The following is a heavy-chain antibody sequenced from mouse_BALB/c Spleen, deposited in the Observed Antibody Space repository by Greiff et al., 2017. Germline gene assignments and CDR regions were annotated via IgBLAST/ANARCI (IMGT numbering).Heavy chain of an antibody. V-gene: IGHV2-2*02. CDR1: GFSLTSYG. J-gene: IGHJ4*01. Sequence: QVQLQQSGPGLVQPSQSLSITCTVSGFSLTSYGVHWVRQSPGKGLEWLGVIWSGGSTDYNAAFIYRLSISKDNSKSQVFFKMNSLQANDTAIYYCARLYRYDVSYAMDYWGQGTSVTVSS. CDR3: ARLYRYDVSYAMDY. D-gene: IGHD2-14*01. CDR2: IWSGGST.